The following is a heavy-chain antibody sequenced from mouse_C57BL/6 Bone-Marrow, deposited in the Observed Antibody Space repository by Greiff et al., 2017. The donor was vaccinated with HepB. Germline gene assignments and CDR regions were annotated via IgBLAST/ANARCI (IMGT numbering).Heavy chain of an antibody. CDR2: ISNLAYSI. D-gene: IGHD1-1*01. CDR3: ARHYYGSTHWYFDV. Sequence: DVMLVASGGGLVPPGGSLKLPCAASGFTFSDYGMAWVRQAPRKGPEWVAFISNLAYSIYYADTVTGRFTISRENAKNTLYLEMSSLRSEDTAMYYCARHYYGSTHWYFDVWGTGTTVTVSS. V-gene: IGHV5-15*01. J-gene: IGHJ1*03. CDR1: GFTFSDYG.